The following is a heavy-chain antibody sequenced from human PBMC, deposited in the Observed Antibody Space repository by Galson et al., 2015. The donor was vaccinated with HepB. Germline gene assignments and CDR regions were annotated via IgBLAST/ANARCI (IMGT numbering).Heavy chain of an antibody. CDR3: AREKLGMGYFHMDV. V-gene: IGHV3-23*01. CDR2: IGGSGEST. D-gene: IGHD7-27*01. J-gene: IGHJ6*03. CDR1: GFNFSNYA. Sequence: SLRLSCAASGFNFSNYAMSWVRQAPGKGLEWVSVIGGSGESTYYAASVRGRFAISRGNSKNTAYLQMRSLTPDDTATYYCAREKLGMGYFHMDVWGKGTTVTVSS.